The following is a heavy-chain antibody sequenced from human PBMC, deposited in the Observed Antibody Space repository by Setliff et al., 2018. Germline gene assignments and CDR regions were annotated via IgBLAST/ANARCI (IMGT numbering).Heavy chain of an antibody. Sequence: SETLSLTCSVSGDFMSSHLYFWSWIRQPPGKGLEWIGYIYYSGSTNYNPSLKSRVTISVDTSKNQFSLKLSSVTAADTAVYYCARATYTAMVNYWGQGTLVTVSS. CDR3: ARATYTAMVNY. CDR1: GDFMSSHLYF. J-gene: IGHJ4*02. D-gene: IGHD5-18*01. CDR2: IYYSGST. V-gene: IGHV4-61*01.